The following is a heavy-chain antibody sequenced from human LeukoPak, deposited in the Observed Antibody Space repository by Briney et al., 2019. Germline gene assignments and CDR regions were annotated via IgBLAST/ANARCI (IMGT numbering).Heavy chain of an antibody. D-gene: IGHD5-18*01. V-gene: IGHV3-74*01. Sequence: GGSLRLSCEASGFTFSSYAMSWVRQAPGKGLVWVSRINSDGSSTSYADSVKGRFTISRDNAKNTLYLQMNSLRAEDTAVYYCAGDRDPGYSYGNDPNDAFDIWGQGTMVTVSS. CDR1: GFTFSSYA. J-gene: IGHJ3*02. CDR3: AGDRDPGYSYGNDPNDAFDI. CDR2: INSDGSST.